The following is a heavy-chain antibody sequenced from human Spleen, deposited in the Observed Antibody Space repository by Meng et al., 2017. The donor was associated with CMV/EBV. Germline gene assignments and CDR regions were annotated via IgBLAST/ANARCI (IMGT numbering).Heavy chain of an antibody. CDR3: TRGDDILTGYPEYGMDV. V-gene: IGHV3-15*01. J-gene: IGHJ6*02. CDR2: IKSKADGGTT. D-gene: IGHD3-9*01. Sequence: GESLKISCAASGFTFSNAWMTWVRQAPGKGLEWVGRIKSKADGGTTDYAAPVKGRFTISRDDSKGIAYLQMNSLKTEDTAVYYCTRGDDILTGYPEYGMDVWGHGTTVTVSS. CDR1: GFTFSNAW.